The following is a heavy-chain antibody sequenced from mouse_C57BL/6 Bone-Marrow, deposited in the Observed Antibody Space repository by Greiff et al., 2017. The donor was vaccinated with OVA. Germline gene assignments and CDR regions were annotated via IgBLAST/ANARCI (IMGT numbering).Heavy chain of an antibody. CDR2: IYPGDGDT. J-gene: IGHJ2*01. CDR3: ARSLVLLRHYYFDY. D-gene: IGHD1-1*01. Sequence: VKLMESGAELVKPGASVKISCKASGYAFSSYWMNWVKQRPGKGLEWIGQIYPGDGDTNYNGKFKGKATLTADKSSSTAYMQLSSLTSEDSAVYFCARSLVLLRHYYFDYWGQGTTLTVSS. CDR1: GYAFSSYW. V-gene: IGHV1-80*01.